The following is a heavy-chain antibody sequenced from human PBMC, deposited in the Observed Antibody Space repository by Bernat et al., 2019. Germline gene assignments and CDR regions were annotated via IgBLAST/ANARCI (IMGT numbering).Heavy chain of an antibody. J-gene: IGHJ6*02. CDR1: RYSFISYG. V-gene: IGHV1-3*01. Sequence: QVQLVQSASEVKNPGASVNISCKALRYSFISYGIHWLRQAPGQRLEWRGWIDPATGKTKFSQKFQGRVTITMYTSASTVYLGLSSLRSEDTALYYCARASGDASCAYYYGLDVWGQGTTVTVS. D-gene: IGHD3-16*01. CDR3: ARASGDASCAYYYGLDV. CDR2: IDPATGKT.